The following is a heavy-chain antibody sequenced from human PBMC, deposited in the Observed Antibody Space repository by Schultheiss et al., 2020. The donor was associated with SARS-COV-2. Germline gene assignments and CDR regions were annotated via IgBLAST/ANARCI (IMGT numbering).Heavy chain of an antibody. CDR2: ISYDGSNK. CDR3: AKESTSFGVVSAYFDY. J-gene: IGHJ4*02. Sequence: GESLKISCAASGFTFSSYGMHWVRQAPGKGLEWVAVISYDGSNKYYADSVKGRFTISRDNSKNTLYLQMNSLRAEDTAEYYCAKESTSFGVVSAYFDYWSQGTLVTVSS. V-gene: IGHV3-30*18. CDR1: GFTFSSYG. D-gene: IGHD3-3*01.